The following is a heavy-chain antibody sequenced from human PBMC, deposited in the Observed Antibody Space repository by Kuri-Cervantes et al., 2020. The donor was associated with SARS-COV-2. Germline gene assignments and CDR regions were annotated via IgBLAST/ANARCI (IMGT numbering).Heavy chain of an antibody. J-gene: IGHJ4*02. CDR3: ARGYGDSLY. CDR2: ISWNSGSI. D-gene: IGHD4-17*01. Sequence: SLKISCAASGFTFDDYAMHWVRQAPGKGLEWVSGISWNSGSIGYADSVKGRFTISRDNSKNTLYLQMNSLRAEDTAVYYCARGYGDSLYWGQGTLVTVSS. CDR1: GFTFDDYA. V-gene: IGHV3-9*01.